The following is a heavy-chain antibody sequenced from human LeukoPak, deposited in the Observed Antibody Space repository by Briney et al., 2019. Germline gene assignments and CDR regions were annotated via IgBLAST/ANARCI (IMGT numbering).Heavy chain of an antibody. CDR2: MNPNSGNT. CDR3: ARPVTSSCYSLDY. D-gene: IGHD2-15*01. V-gene: IGHV1-8*01. Sequence: GASVKVSCKASGYTFTSYDINWVRQATGQGLEWMGWMNPNSGNTGYAQKFQGRVTMTRNTSTSTAYMELSSLRSEDTAVYYCARPVTSSCYSLDYWGQGTLVTVSS. CDR1: GYTFTSYD. J-gene: IGHJ4*02.